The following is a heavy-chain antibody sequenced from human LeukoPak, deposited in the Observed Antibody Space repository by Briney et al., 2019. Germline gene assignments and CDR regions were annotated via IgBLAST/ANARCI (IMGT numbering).Heavy chain of an antibody. CDR1: GGSISSGGYY. Sequence: SQTLSLTCTVSGGSISSGGYYWSWIRQHPGKGLEWIGYIYYSGRTYYNPSLKSRVTISVDTSKNQFSLKLSSVTAADTAVYYCARARMEYSSSWYEYYMDVWGKGTTVTVSS. CDR3: ARARMEYSSSWYEYYMDV. J-gene: IGHJ6*03. V-gene: IGHV4-31*03. D-gene: IGHD6-13*01. CDR2: IYYSGRT.